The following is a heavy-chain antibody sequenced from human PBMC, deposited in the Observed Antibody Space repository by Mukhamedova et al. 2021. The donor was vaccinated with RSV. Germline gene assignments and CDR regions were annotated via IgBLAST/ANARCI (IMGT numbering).Heavy chain of an antibody. D-gene: IGHD3-3*01. J-gene: IGHJ5*02. Sequence: LSTYAMHWVRQAPGKGLEWVAVISHDGVTKYHAESVKGRLIISRDNSENTLYLQMHSLRVEDTAVYYCARPYDYWSGNFGAGWFDP. CDR3: ARPYDYWSGNFGAGWFDP. CDR1: LSTYA. CDR2: ISHDGVTK. V-gene: IGHV3-30-3*01.